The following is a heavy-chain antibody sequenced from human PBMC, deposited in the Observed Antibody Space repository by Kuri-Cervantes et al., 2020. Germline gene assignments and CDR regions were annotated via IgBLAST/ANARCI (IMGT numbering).Heavy chain of an antibody. V-gene: IGHV3-7*01. Sequence: GGSLRLSCAASGFTFSNYWMSWVRQAPGKGLEWVANIKQDGSEQYYVDSVKGRFTVSRDNAKNSLYLQMNSLRAEDTAIYYCAILKGFYGMDVWGQGTTVTVSS. CDR3: AILKGFYGMDV. J-gene: IGHJ6*02. CDR1: GFTFSNYW. CDR2: IKQDGSEQ.